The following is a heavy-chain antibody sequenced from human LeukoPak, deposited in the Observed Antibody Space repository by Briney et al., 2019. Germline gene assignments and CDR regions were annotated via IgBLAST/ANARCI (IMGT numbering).Heavy chain of an antibody. Sequence: SETLSLTCTVSGGSISSGDYYWSWIRQPPGRGLEWIGYIYYSGSTYYNLSLKSRTTISVDTSKNQFSLRLTSVTAADTAVYYCARAYSSPWATLNWFDPWGQGTLVTVSS. J-gene: IGHJ5*02. D-gene: IGHD6-19*01. CDR1: GGSISSGDYY. CDR2: IYYSGST. V-gene: IGHV4-30-4*01. CDR3: ARAYSSPWATLNWFDP.